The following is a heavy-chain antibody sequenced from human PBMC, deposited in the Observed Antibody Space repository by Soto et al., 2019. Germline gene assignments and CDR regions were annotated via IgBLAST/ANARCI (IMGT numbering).Heavy chain of an antibody. CDR3: AKDSGSSGLFDY. D-gene: IGHD5-12*01. CDR2: ISGSGGST. CDR1: GFTFSNYA. J-gene: IGHJ4*02. Sequence: EVQLLESGGGLVQPGGSLRLSCAVSGFTFSNYAMSWVRQAPGKGLEWVSVISGSGGSTFYADSVKGRFTISRDNSKKTLHLQMNSLRAEDTAVYYYAKDSGSSGLFDYWGQGTLVAVSS. V-gene: IGHV3-23*01.